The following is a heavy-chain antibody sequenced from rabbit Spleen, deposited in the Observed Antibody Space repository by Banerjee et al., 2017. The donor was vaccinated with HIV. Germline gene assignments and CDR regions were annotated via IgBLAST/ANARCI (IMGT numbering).Heavy chain of an antibody. V-gene: IGHV1S7*01. CDR1: GFDFSRYY. CDR2: IEPVFGVT. CDR3: ARGYADSSGYYSL. D-gene: IGHD1-1*01. J-gene: IGHJ6*01. Sequence: QLKESGGGLVQPGGSLKLSCKASGFDFSRYYMSWVRQAPGKGLEWIGYIEPVFGVTYYASWVNGRFTISSHNAQNMLYLQLNSLTAADTATYFCARGYADSSGYYSLWGQGTLVTVS.